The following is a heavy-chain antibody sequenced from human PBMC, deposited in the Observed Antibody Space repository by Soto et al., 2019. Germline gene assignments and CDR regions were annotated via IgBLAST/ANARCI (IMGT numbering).Heavy chain of an antibody. CDR3: ARVYCSGGSCLAREGAWFDP. Sequence: SETLSLTCAVSGGSISSGGYSWSWIRQPPGKGLEWIGYIYHSGSTYYNPSLKSRVTISVDRSKNQISLKLSSVTAADTAVYYCARVYCSGGSCLAREGAWFDPWGQGTLVTSPQ. CDR1: GGSISSGGYS. V-gene: IGHV4-30-2*01. D-gene: IGHD2-15*01. J-gene: IGHJ5*02. CDR2: IYHSGST.